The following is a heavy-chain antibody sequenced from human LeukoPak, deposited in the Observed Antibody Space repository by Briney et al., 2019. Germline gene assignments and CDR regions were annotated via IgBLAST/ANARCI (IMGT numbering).Heavy chain of an antibody. Sequence: GGSLRLSCAASGFTFSSYWMHWVRQAPGKGLVWVARIKNDGSGIIYADSVKGRFTISRDNARNTLYLQMNSLRAEDTAVYYCARERGVSHPFDCWGQGTLVTVSS. J-gene: IGHJ4*02. CDR2: IKNDGSGI. D-gene: IGHD2-21*01. V-gene: IGHV3-74*01. CDR3: ARERGVSHPFDC. CDR1: GFTFSSYW.